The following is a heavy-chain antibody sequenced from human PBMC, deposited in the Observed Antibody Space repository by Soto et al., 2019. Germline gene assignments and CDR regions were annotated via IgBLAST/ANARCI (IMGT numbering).Heavy chain of an antibody. Sequence: GESLKISCKGSGYSFTSQWIGWVRQMPGKGLEWMGNIYPADSDTRYSPSFQGQVTISVDKSIRAAYLQRTSLKASDTAIYYCARIPHSTPSYYGYYYGMDVWGQGTTVTVSS. D-gene: IGHD2-2*01. J-gene: IGHJ6*02. CDR1: GYSFTSQW. CDR3: ARIPHSTPSYYGYYYGMDV. V-gene: IGHV5-51*01. CDR2: IYPADSDT.